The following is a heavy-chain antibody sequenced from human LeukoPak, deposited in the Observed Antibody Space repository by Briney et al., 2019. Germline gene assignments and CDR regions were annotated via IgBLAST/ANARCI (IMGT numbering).Heavy chain of an antibody. D-gene: IGHD1-26*01. V-gene: IGHV1-69*05. CDR3: ARSSGPLGWPSGSYYDY. CDR2: IIPIFGTA. Sequence: SVKVSCKASGGTFSSYAISWVRQAPGQGLELMGRIIPIFGTANYAQKFQGRVTITRDESTSTAYMELSSLRSEDTAVYCCARSSGPLGWPSGSYYDYWGQGTLVTVSS. CDR1: GGTFSSYA. J-gene: IGHJ4*02.